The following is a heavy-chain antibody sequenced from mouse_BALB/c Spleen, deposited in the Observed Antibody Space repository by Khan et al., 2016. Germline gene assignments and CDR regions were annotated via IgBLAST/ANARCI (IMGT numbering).Heavy chain of an antibody. D-gene: IGHD1-1*01. CDR2: ISYSGST. Sequence: EVKLEESGPGLVKPSQSLSLTCTVTGYSITSDYAWNWIRQFPGNKLEWMGYISYSGSTSYNPSLKSRISITRDTSKNQFFLQLNSVTTEDTATYYCARFYDGSSYWYFDVWGAGTTVTVSS. CDR1: GYSITSDYA. J-gene: IGHJ1*01. V-gene: IGHV3-2*02. CDR3: ARFYDGSSYWYFDV.